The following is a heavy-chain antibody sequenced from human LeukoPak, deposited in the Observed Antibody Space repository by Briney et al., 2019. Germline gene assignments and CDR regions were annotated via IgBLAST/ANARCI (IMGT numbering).Heavy chain of an antibody. J-gene: IGHJ6*03. CDR3: ARHVSFYYFMEV. CDR2: IYDSENTGAT. Sequence: PSETLSLTCTVSGGSISPYHWSWIRQPPGKGLEWIGYIYDSENTGATNYDPSLKSRVTISVDPSQNQFSLKLTSVTAADTAVYYCARHVSFYYFMEVWGKGITVTVSS. D-gene: IGHD3-10*01. V-gene: IGHV4-59*08. CDR1: GGSISPYH.